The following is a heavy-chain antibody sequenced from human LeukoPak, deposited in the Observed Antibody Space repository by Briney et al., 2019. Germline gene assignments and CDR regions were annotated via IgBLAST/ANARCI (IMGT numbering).Heavy chain of an antibody. D-gene: IGHD6-19*01. Sequence: KPSETLSLTCTVSGGSISSYYWSWIRQPPGKGLEWIWYIYYSGSTNYNPSLKSRVTISVDTSKIQFSLKLSSVTAADTAVYYCANTIAVAGIDAFDIWGQGTMVTVSS. CDR2: IYYSGST. J-gene: IGHJ3*02. CDR1: GGSISSYY. CDR3: ANTIAVAGIDAFDI. V-gene: IGHV4-59*01.